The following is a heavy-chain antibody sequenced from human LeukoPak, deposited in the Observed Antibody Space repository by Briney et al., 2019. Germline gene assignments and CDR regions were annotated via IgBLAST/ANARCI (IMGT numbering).Heavy chain of an antibody. J-gene: IGHJ6*03. V-gene: IGHV4-4*07. Sequence: PSETLSLTCTVSGGSISSYYWSWIRQPAGKGLEWIGRIYTSGSTNYNPSLKSRVTMSVDTSKNQFSLKLSSVTAADTAVYYCARVHGGTIFGVVIYYYYMDVWGKGTTVTVSS. CDR3: ARVHGGTIFGVVIYYYYMDV. CDR1: GGSISSYY. D-gene: IGHD3-3*01. CDR2: IYTSGST.